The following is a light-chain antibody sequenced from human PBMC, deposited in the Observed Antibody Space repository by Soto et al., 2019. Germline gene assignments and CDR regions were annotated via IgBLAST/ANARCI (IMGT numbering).Light chain of an antibody. CDR3: RQHNSFPNP. CDR2: GAS. CDR1: QGISSF. Sequence: IQLTQSPSSLSASVGDRVTITCRASQGISSFLAWYQQKPGKAPKLLIYGASTLQSEVPSRFTGSESGTDLTLTTGSLQPEEFATYCRRQHNSFPNPFGPRTKEDIK. V-gene: IGKV1-9*01. J-gene: IGKJ3*01.